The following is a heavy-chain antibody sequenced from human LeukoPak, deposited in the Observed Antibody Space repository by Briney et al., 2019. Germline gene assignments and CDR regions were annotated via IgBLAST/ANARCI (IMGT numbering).Heavy chain of an antibody. J-gene: IGHJ4*02. D-gene: IGHD3-10*01. Sequence: ASVKVSCKAFGYTFTTYDISWVRQAPGQGLEWMGWINPNSGGTNYAQKFQGRVTMTRDTSIRTAYMELSRLRSDDTAMYYCARYYIEGRCFDYWGQGTLVAVSS. CDR2: INPNSGGT. CDR3: ARYYIEGRCFDY. V-gene: IGHV1-2*02. CDR1: GYTFTTYD.